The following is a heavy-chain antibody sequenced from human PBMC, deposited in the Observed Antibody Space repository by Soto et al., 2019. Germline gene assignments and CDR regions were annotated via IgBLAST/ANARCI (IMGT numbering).Heavy chain of an antibody. CDR2: LTAGGGTT. J-gene: IGHJ3*02. D-gene: IGHD4-17*01. V-gene: IGHV3-23*01. CDR3: AHPRGYGVFDAYDI. Sequence: PGGSLRLSCVASGFTFSTYAMNWVRQAPGKGPEWVSALTAGGGTTYYADSVKGRFTISRANSLNALYLQMDNLRVEDTAVYYCAHPRGYGVFDAYDIWGQGTMVTVSS. CDR1: GFTFSTYA.